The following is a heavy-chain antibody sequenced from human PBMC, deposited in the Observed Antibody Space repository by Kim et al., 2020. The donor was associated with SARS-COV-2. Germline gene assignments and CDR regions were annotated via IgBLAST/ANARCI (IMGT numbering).Heavy chain of an antibody. Sequence: GESLKISCKGSGYSFTSYWIGWVRQMPGKGLEWMGIIYPGDSDTRYSPSFQGQVTISADKSISTAYLQWSSLKASDTAMYYCARGAYYYDSSGSWGMDVWGQGTTVTVSS. D-gene: IGHD3-22*01. V-gene: IGHV5-51*01. CDR3: ARGAYYYDSSGSWGMDV. J-gene: IGHJ6*02. CDR2: IYPGDSDT. CDR1: GYSFTSYW.